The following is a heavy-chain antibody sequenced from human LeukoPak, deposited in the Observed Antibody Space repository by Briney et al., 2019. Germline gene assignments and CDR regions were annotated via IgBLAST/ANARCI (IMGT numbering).Heavy chain of an antibody. Sequence: ESGPTLVNPAQTLTLTCTFSGFSLSTSGVGVGWIRQPPGKALEGLALIYWNDEKRYSPSLKSRLSITKDTSKNQVVLTMTNMDPVDTATYYCVHDHNYRVWWGQGTLVTVSS. CDR1: GFSLSTSGVG. V-gene: IGHV2-5*01. D-gene: IGHD4-11*01. J-gene: IGHJ4*02. CDR2: IYWNDEK. CDR3: VHDHNYRVW.